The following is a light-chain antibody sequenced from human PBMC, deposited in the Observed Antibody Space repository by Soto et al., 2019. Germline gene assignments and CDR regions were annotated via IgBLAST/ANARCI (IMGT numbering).Light chain of an antibody. CDR3: QQYNSYPWT. Sequence: DIQMTQSPSTLSASVGDRVTITCRASQTISSWLAWYQQKPGKAPKLLLYKASSLESGVSSRFSGSGSGTEFTLTISSLQSDDFATYYCQQYNSYPWTFGQGTRVEIK. J-gene: IGKJ1*01. CDR2: KAS. V-gene: IGKV1-5*03. CDR1: QTISSW.